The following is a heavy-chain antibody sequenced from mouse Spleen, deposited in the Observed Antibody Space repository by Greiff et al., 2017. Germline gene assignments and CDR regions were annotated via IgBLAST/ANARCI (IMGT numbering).Heavy chain of an antibody. J-gene: IGHJ2*01. CDR3: ARGRYGNCFDY. D-gene: IGHD2-10*02. Sequence: DVKLVESGGGLVKLGGSLKLSCAASGFTFSSYAMSWVRQTPEKRLEWVATISSGGGNTYYPDSVKGRFTISRDNAKNTLYLQMSSLKSEDTAMYYCARGRYGNCFDYWGQGTTLTVSS. CDR1: GFTFSSYA. CDR2: ISSGGGNT. V-gene: IGHV5-9*04.